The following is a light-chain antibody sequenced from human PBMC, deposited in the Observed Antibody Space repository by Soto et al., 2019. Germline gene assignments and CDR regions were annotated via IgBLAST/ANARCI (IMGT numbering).Light chain of an antibody. Sequence: DIQMTQSPSALSASVGDRVTITCRASQSVSSWLAWYQQKPGKAPKLLIYKASSLGSGVPSRFSGSGSGTEFPLTISSLQPDDFATYYCQQYNSFWTFGRGTKVEIK. CDR1: QSVSSW. V-gene: IGKV1-5*03. CDR2: KAS. J-gene: IGKJ1*01. CDR3: QQYNSFWT.